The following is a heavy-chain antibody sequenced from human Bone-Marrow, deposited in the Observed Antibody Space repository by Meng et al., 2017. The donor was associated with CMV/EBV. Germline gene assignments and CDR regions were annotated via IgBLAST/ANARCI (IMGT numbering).Heavy chain of an antibody. Sequence: SETLSLTCAVYGGSFSGYYWSWIRQPPGKGLEWIGEINHSGSTNYNPSLKSRVTISVDTSKNQFSLKLSSVTAADTAVYYCARVRLGGGGFDPWGQGTLVTVSS. CDR1: GGSFSGYY. CDR2: INHSGST. CDR3: ARVRLGGGGFDP. V-gene: IGHV4-34*01. J-gene: IGHJ5*02. D-gene: IGHD6-25*01.